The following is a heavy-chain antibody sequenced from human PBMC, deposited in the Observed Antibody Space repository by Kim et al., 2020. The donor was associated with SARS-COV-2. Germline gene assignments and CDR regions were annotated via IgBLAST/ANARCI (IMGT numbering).Heavy chain of an antibody. CDR3: AKDYSGYDFLDAFDI. J-gene: IGHJ3*02. CDR2: ISYDGSNK. D-gene: IGHD5-12*01. V-gene: IGHV3-30*18. CDR1: GFTFSSYG. Sequence: GGSLRLSCAASGFTFSSYGMHWVRQAPGKGLEWVAVISYDGSNKYYADSVKGRFTISRDNSKNTLYLQMNSLRAEDTAVYYCAKDYSGYDFLDAFDIWGQGTMVTVSS.